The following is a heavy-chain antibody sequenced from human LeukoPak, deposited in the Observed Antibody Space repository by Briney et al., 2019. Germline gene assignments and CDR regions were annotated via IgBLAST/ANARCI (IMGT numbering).Heavy chain of an antibody. J-gene: IGHJ4*02. CDR1: GGSFSGYY. D-gene: IGHD1/OR15-1a*01. CDR3: ARARNKGSLFDY. Sequence: KPSETLSLTCAVYGGSFSGYYWSWIRQPPGKGLEWIGEINHSGSTNYNPSLKSRVTISVDTSKNQFSLKLSPVTAADTAVYCCARARNKGSLFDYWGQGTLVTVSS. CDR2: INHSGST. V-gene: IGHV4-34*01.